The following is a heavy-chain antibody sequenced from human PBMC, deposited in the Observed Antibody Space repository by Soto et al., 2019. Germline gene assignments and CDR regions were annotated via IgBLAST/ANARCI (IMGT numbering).Heavy chain of an antibody. Sequence: PGGSLRLSFQASGFNFSSYDMHWVRQATGKGLEWFSAIGTAGDKYYPGSVKGRITNSRENAKNSLYLQMNSLRVGDTAVYYCARDAGSLTGEVYGMDVWGQGT. J-gene: IGHJ6*02. CDR3: ARDAGSLTGEVYGMDV. CDR2: IGTAGDK. D-gene: IGHD7-27*01. V-gene: IGHV3-13*01. CDR1: GFNFSSYD.